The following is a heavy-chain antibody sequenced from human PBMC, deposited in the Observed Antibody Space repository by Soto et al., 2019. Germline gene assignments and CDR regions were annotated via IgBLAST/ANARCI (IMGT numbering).Heavy chain of an antibody. J-gene: IGHJ4*02. Sequence: QVQLVQSGAEVKKPGSSVKVSCTASGGTFSSYAISWVRQAPGQGLEWMGGIIPIFGTANYAQKFQGRVTITADESTSTAYMELSILRSEDTAVYYCARYDFWSGTDGVQNFDYWGQGTLVTVSS. CDR3: ARYDFWSGTDGVQNFDY. CDR1: GGTFSSYA. CDR2: IIPIFGTA. V-gene: IGHV1-69*01. D-gene: IGHD3-3*01.